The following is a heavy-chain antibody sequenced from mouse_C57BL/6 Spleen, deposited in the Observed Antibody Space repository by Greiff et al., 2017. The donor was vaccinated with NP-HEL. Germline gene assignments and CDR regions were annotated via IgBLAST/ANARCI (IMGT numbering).Heavy chain of an antibody. CDR3: AREAAQATDY. Sequence: VQLQQPGAELVMPGASVKLSCKASGYTFTSYWMHWVKQRPGQGLEWIGEIDPSDSYTNYNQKFKGKSTLTVDKSSSTAYMQLSSLTSEDSAVYYCAREAAQATDYWGQGTTLTVSS. CDR2: IDPSDSYT. CDR1: GYTFTSYW. J-gene: IGHJ2*01. V-gene: IGHV1-69*01. D-gene: IGHD3-2*02.